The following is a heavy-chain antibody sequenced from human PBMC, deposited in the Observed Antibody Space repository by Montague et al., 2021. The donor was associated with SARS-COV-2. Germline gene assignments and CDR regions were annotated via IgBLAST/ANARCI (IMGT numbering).Heavy chain of an antibody. Sequence: SETLSLTCTFSGGSISTIVNFWGWIRQPPGKGLEWIGSISYTGSTYHNPSLKSRVTMSVDTSKNQFSLKLNSVTAADTVVYYCARWGDPGTTVTYLYWGQGTLVTVSS. V-gene: IGHV4-39*07. CDR3: ARWGDPGTTVTYLY. J-gene: IGHJ4*02. D-gene: IGHD4-11*01. CDR2: ISYTGST. CDR1: GGSISTIVNF.